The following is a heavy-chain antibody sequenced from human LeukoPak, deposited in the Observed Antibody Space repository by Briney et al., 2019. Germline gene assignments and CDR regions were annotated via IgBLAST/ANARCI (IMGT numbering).Heavy chain of an antibody. D-gene: IGHD1-14*01. CDR3: ARDPVSGY. Sequence: GGSLRLSCAASGFTFSSSAMSWVRQAPGKGLEWVSSISGSGSGGSTYYADSVKGRFTISRDNSKNTLYLQMNSLRAEDTAVYYCARDPVSGYWGQGTLVTVSS. CDR1: GFTFSSSA. CDR2: ISGSGSGGST. J-gene: IGHJ4*02. V-gene: IGHV3-23*01.